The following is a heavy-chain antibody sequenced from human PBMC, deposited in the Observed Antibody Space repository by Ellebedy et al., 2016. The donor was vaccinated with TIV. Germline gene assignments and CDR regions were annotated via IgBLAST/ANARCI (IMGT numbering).Heavy chain of an antibody. J-gene: IGHJ6*02. V-gene: IGHV1-2*02. CDR2: INPNSGGT. CDR3: ARDGLYYYGSGSLDLYGMDV. Sequence: ASVKVSXXASGYTFTGYYMHWVRQAPGQGLEWMGWINPNSGGTNYAQKLQGRVTMTTDTSTSTAYMELRSLRSDDTAVYYCARDGLYYYGSGSLDLYGMDVWGQGTTVTVSS. D-gene: IGHD3-10*01. CDR1: GYTFTGYY.